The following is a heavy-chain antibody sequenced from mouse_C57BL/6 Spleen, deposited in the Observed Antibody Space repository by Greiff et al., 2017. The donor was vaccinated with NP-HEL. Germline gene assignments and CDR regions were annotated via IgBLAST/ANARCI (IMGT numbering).Heavy chain of an antibody. CDR1: GYTFTGYW. J-gene: IGHJ1*03. D-gene: IGHD2-2*01. Sequence: VQLQQSGAELMKPGASVKLSCKATGYTFTGYWIEWVKQRPGHGLEWIGEILPGSGSTTYNEKFKAKATFTADKSSNTAYMQLSSLTTEDSANYYCARKYYGYDEVYWYYDVWGTGTTVTVST. CDR2: ILPGSGST. V-gene: IGHV1-9*01. CDR3: ARKYYGYDEVYWYYDV.